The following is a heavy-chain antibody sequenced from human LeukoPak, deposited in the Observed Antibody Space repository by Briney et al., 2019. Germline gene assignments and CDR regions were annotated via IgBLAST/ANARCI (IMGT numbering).Heavy chain of an antibody. J-gene: IGHJ4*02. CDR2: FDPEDGET. D-gene: IGHD3-3*01. CDR3: ATLVFLGVYYDFWSGYSY. V-gene: IGHV1-24*01. Sequence: GASVKVSCKVSGYTLTDLSMHWVRQAPGKGLEWMGGFDPEDGETIYAQKFQGRVTMTEDTSTDTAYMELSSLRSEDTAVYYCATLVFLGVYYDFWSGYSYWGQGTLVTVSS. CDR1: GYTLTDLS.